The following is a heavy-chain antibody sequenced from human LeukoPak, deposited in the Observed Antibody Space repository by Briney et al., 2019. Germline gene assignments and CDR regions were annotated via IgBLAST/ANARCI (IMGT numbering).Heavy chain of an antibody. CDR1: GGTFSSYA. CDR2: ISAYNGNT. D-gene: IGHD2-21*02. J-gene: IGHJ6*02. CDR3: ARVECGGDCFYYYYGMDV. V-gene: IGHV1-18*01. Sequence: ASVKVSCKASGGTFSSYAISWVRQAPGQGLEWMGWISAYNGNTNYAQKLQGRVTMTTDTSTSTAYMELRSLRSDDTAVYYCARVECGGDCFYYYYGMDVWGQGTTVTVSS.